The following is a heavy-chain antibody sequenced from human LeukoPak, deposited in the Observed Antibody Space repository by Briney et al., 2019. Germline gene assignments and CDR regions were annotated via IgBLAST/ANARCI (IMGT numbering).Heavy chain of an antibody. J-gene: IGHJ4*02. Sequence: GGSLRLSCATSGFTFSSYEMNWVRQAPGKGLEWISYNTTSGTSTYYADSVKGRFTISRDNGKTALSLQMNSLRAEDTAVYYCVVHSATSCYWGQGTLVTVSS. D-gene: IGHD1-26*01. V-gene: IGHV3-48*03. CDR2: NTTSGTST. CDR1: GFTFSSYE. CDR3: VVHSATSCY.